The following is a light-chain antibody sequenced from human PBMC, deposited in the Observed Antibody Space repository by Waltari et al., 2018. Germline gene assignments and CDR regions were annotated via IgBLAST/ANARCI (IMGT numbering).Light chain of an antibody. CDR2: EGN. V-gene: IGLV2-23*01. Sequence: QSALTHPASVSGSPGQSITISCTGTSRDVGGYNLVSWYQQHPGKAPKLIIYEGNKWPSGVSHRFSGSKSGNTASLTISGLQAEDEADYYCCSFAGSTTWVFGGGTTLTVL. J-gene: IGLJ3*02. CDR3: CSFAGSTTWV. CDR1: SRDVGGYNL.